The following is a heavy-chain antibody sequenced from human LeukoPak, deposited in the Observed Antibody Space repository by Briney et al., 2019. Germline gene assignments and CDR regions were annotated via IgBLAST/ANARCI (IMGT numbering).Heavy chain of an antibody. Sequence: GGSLRLSCVAFELTFSNYAMSWLRRAPGKGLEWVSAISASGDSTYYADSVKGRFTISRDNSKSTVYLQMNSFRAEDTAVYYCAKVYFGPDYYIDVWGKGTTVTVSS. CDR2: ISASGDST. V-gene: IGHV3-23*01. J-gene: IGHJ6*03. CDR1: ELTFSNYA. D-gene: IGHD3-10*01. CDR3: AKVYFGPDYYIDV.